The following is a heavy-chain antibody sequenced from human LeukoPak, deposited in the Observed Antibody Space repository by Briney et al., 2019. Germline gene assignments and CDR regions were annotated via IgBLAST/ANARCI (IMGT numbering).Heavy chain of an antibody. D-gene: IGHD5-18*01. CDR2: IKQDGSQK. CDR1: GFTFSSYW. V-gene: IGHV3-7*05. CDR3: ARDESGDSYGLY. J-gene: IGHJ4*02. Sequence: GGSLRLCCAVSGFTFSSYWMNWVRQAPGKGLEWVANIKQDGSQKYYVDSVRGRFTISRDNAKNSLYLQLNSLRAEDTAVYYCARDESGDSYGLYWGQGTLVTVSS.